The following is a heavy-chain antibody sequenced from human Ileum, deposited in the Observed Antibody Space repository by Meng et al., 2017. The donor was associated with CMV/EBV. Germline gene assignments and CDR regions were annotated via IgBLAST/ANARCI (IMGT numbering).Heavy chain of an antibody. D-gene: IGHD3-10*01. V-gene: IGHV4-39*07. CDR3: ARIPRGGTYESYYFDF. CDR2: IYYSRQS. J-gene: IGHJ4*02. Sequence: LPLQDPGPGLGKPPDTLSLTGPVPVGSTSSVAYYWAWIRQPPGKGLEWIGSIYYSRQSYDNPSLESRLTLSVDTSKNQFSLKLNSVSAADTAVYYCARIPRGGTYESYYFDFWGQGALVTVSS. CDR1: VGSTSSVAYY.